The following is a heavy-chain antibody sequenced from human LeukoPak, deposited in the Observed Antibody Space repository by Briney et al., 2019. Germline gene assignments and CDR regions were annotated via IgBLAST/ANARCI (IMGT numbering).Heavy chain of an antibody. CDR2: ILGSGGST. D-gene: IGHD3-10*01. Sequence: PGGSLRLSCAASGFTFSSYAMSWVRQAPGKGLEWVSGILGSGGSTFFADSLKGRFTVSRDNSKNTLYLHMNSLGADDTAVYCCAKDRVQGSWYFDLWGRGTLVTVSS. CDR3: AKDRVQGSWYFDL. V-gene: IGHV3-23*01. J-gene: IGHJ2*01. CDR1: GFTFSSYA.